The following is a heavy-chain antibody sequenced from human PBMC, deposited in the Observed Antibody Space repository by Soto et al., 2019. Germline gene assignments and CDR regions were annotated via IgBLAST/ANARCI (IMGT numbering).Heavy chain of an antibody. CDR1: GNTFTSYS. CDR3: ARGGSGKSYYYYGMDV. Sequence: ASVKVSCKASGNTFTSYSVYWVRQAPGQGLEWMGWINAGNGNTKYSQKFQGRVTITRDTSASTAYMELSSLRSEDTAVYYCARGGSGKSYYYYGMDVWG. V-gene: IGHV1-3*01. J-gene: IGHJ6*02. CDR2: INAGNGNT. D-gene: IGHD3-10*01.